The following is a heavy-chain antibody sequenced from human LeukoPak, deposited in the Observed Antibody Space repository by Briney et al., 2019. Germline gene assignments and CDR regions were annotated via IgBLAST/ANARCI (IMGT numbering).Heavy chain of an antibody. CDR2: IIPIFGTA. D-gene: IGHD6-13*01. J-gene: IGHJ4*02. CDR3: ARRGASIAAAGSFDY. Sequence: SVKVSCKASGGTFSSYAISWVRQAPGQGLEWMGGIIPIFGTANYAQKFQGRVTITADESTSTAYMELSSLRFEDTAVYYCARRGASIAAAGSFDYWGQGTLVTVSS. V-gene: IGHV1-69*01. CDR1: GGTFSSYA.